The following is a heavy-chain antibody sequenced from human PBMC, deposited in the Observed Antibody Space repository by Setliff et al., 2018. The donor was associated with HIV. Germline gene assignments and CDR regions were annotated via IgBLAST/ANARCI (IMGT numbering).Heavy chain of an antibody. CDR2: MDSSGNT. D-gene: IGHD3-10*01. V-gene: IGHV4-39*02. J-gene: IGHJ4*02. CDR3: ARLGYVSGGFYKTPGPYYFDY. Sequence: SETLSLTCTVSGGSISSRSYYWGWIRQPPGKGLEWIWSMDSSGNTYYSPSLRSRVTLSLDTSKNHISLHLSSVTAADTAAYYCARLGYVSGGFYKTPGPYYFDYWGQGALVTVSS. CDR1: GGSISSRSYY.